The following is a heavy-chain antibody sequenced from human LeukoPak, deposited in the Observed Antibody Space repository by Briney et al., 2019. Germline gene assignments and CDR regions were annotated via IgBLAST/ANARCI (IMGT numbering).Heavy chain of an antibody. CDR1: GFTFSSYA. CDR2: ISGSGGST. D-gene: IGHD5-12*01. Sequence: GRSLRLSCAAPGFTFSSYAMSWVRQAPGKGLEWVSAISGSGGSTYYADSVKGRFTISRDNSKNTLYLQMNSLRAEDTAVYYCAKDGSSSGYPYYMDVWGKGTTVTVSS. CDR3: AKDGSSSGYPYYMDV. V-gene: IGHV3-23*01. J-gene: IGHJ6*03.